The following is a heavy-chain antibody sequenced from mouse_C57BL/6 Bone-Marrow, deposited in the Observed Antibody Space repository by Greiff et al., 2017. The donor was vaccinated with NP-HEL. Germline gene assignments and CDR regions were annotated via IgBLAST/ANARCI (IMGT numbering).Heavy chain of an antibody. D-gene: IGHD1-1*01. CDR2: IYPRSGNT. J-gene: IGHJ3*01. Sequence: VQLQQSGAELARPGASVKLSCKASGYTFTSYGISWVKQRTGQGLEWIGEIYPRSGNTYYNEKFKGKATLTADKSSSTAYMELRSLTSEDSAVYFCASPHYYGSPWFAYWGQGTLVTVSA. CDR3: ASPHYYGSPWFAY. CDR1: GYTFTSYG. V-gene: IGHV1-81*01.